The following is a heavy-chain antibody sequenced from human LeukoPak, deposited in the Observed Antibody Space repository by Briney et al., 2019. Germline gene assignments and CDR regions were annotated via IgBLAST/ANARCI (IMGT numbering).Heavy chain of an antibody. Sequence: PGGSLRLSCAASGFTFSSYWMHWVRQAPGKGLVWVSRIHTDGSITRYADSVKGRFTISRDNAKNTLFLQMSSLRAEDTAVYYCARGILVGATHARAFDIWGQGTMVTVSS. CDR3: ARGILVGATHARAFDI. D-gene: IGHD1-26*01. CDR2: IHTDGSIT. CDR1: GFTFSSYW. V-gene: IGHV3-74*01. J-gene: IGHJ3*02.